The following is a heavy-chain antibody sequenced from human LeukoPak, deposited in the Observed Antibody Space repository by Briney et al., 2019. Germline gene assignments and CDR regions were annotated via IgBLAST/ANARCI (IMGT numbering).Heavy chain of an antibody. CDR1: GYTFTSYA. CDR2: INAGNGNT. CDR3: ARGRAITMVRGAPDDAFDI. D-gene: IGHD3-10*01. Sequence: ASVKVSCKTSGYTFTSYAMHWVRQAPGQRLEWMGWINAGNGNTKYSQKFQGRVTITRDTSASTAYMELSSLRSEDTAVYYCARGRAITMVRGAPDDAFDIWGQGTMVTVSS. V-gene: IGHV1-3*01. J-gene: IGHJ3*02.